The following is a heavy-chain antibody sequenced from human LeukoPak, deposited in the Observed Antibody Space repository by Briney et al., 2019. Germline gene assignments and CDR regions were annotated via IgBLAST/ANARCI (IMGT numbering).Heavy chain of an antibody. CDR3: ARGRRALDY. V-gene: IGHV1-46*01. Sequence: ASVKVSCKASGYTFTSYYMHWVRQAPGQGLEWMGIINPSGGSTSYAQKFQGRVTMTRDMSTSTAYMELRSLRSDDTAVYYCARGRRALDYWGQGTLVTVSS. CDR1: GYTFTSYY. CDR2: INPSGGST. J-gene: IGHJ4*02.